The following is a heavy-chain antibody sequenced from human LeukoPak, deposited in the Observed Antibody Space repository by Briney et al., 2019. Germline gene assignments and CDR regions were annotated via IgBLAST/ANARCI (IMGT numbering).Heavy chain of an antibody. CDR2: IYYSGSS. J-gene: IGHJ3*02. D-gene: IGHD5-12*01. CDR1: GGSISTYY. V-gene: IGHV4-59*01. CDR3: ARVYGSGYDFRGAFDI. Sequence: SETLSLTCTVSGGSISTYYWSWIRQPPGKGLEWIGYIYYSGSSNYNPSLKSRVAISVDTSKNQFSLKLSSVTAADTAVYYCARVYGSGYDFRGAFDIWGQGTMVTVSS.